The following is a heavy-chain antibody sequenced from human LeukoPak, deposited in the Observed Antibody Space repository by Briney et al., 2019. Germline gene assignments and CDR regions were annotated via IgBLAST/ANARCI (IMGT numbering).Heavy chain of an antibody. CDR3: VRDNPRCCGVVPANIDDY. CDR2: INGGGSPI. J-gene: IGHJ4*02. D-gene: IGHD2-15*01. V-gene: IGHV3-48*01. Sequence: GGPLRLSCVDSGFTFSRHSMNWVRQAPGKGLEWVSYINGGGSPIYYANSVRGRFTISRDNAKNSLFLQMNSLRAEDTAVYYCVRDNPRCCGVVPANIDDYWGQGTLVTVSS. CDR1: GFTFSRHS.